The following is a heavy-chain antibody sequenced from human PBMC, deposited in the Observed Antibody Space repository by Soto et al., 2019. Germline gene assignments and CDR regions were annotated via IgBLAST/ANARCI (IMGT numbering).Heavy chain of an antibody. CDR1: GDSFSSSG. Sequence: PGGTLSLSCAASGDSFSSSGMHWVRQAPGKGLEWVAVIWYDGNKKYYGDSVRGRFTIDRDNHKNTLYLEMNSLRAEDTEVYYRGVDTNGILCYWGQGTPGTVS. CDR2: IWYDGNKK. V-gene: IGHV3-33*03. J-gene: IGHJ4*02. D-gene: IGHD5-18*01. CDR3: GVDTNGILCY.